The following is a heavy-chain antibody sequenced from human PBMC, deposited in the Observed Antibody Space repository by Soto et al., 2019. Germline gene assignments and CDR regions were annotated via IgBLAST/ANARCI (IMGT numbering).Heavy chain of an antibody. J-gene: IGHJ5*02. V-gene: IGHV3-30-3*01. CDR1: GFTFSSYA. D-gene: IGHD3-22*01. CDR2: ISYDGSKK. CDR3: ARPEGQWLPSFDP. Sequence: QVQLVESGGGVVQPGRSLRLSCAASGFTFSSYAMHWVRQAPGKGLEWVAVISYDGSKKYYADSVKGRFTISSDNSKNTLYLQMNSLRAEDTAVYYCARPEGQWLPSFDPWGQGTLVTVSS.